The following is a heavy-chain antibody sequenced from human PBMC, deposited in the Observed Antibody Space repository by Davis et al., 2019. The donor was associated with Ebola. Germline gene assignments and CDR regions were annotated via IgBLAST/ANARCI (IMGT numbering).Heavy chain of an antibody. V-gene: IGHV1-69*06. CDR3: AGRYSGYGLTLDNGMDV. CDR2: IIPIFGTA. J-gene: IGHJ6*02. CDR1: GYTFTSYG. Sequence: SVKVSCKASGYTFTSYGISWVRQAPGQGLEWMGGIIPIFGTAYYAQKFQGRVTITADKSTSTAYMGLSSLRYEGTAVYYCAGRYSGYGLTLDNGMDVWGQGTTVTVSS. D-gene: IGHD5-12*01.